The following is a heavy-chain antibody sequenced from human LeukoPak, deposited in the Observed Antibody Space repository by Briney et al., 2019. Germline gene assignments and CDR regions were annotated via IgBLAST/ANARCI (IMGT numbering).Heavy chain of an antibody. J-gene: IGHJ4*02. CDR2: ISAYNGNT. Sequence: GASVKVSCKASGYTFTSYGMSWVRQAPGQGLEWMGWISAYNGNTNYAQKLQGRVTMTTDTSTSTAYMELRSLRSDDTAVYYCARDARYFDWLPPAYFDYWGQGTLVTVSS. CDR3: ARDARYFDWLPPAYFDY. V-gene: IGHV1-18*04. CDR1: GYTFTSYG. D-gene: IGHD3-9*01.